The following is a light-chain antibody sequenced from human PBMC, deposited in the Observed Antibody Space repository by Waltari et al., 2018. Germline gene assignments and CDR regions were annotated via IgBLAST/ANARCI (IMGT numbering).Light chain of an antibody. Sequence: EIVLTQSPGTLSLSPGERATLSCRTSQTVTSSYLAWYQQKPGQAPRLLILSTSSRATGIPDRFSGSGSGTDFTLTISRLEPEDFAVYYCQQYGVSPWTFGQGTKVEI. V-gene: IGKV3-20*01. CDR3: QQYGVSPWT. J-gene: IGKJ1*01. CDR1: QTVTSSY. CDR2: STS.